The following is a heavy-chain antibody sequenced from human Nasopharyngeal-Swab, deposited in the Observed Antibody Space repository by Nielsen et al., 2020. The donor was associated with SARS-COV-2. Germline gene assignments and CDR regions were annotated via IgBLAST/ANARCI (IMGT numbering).Heavy chain of an antibody. CDR3: ARAAGYCSSTSCYTELYYYYYYYMDV. V-gene: IGHV1-2*04. CDR2: INPNSGGT. CDR1: GYTFTGYY. D-gene: IGHD2-2*02. J-gene: IGHJ6*03. Sequence: ASVKVSCKASGYTFTGYYMHWVRQAPGQGLEWMGWINPNSGGTNYAQKFQGWVTMTRDTSISTAYMELSRLRSDDTAVYYCARAAGYCSSTSCYTELYYYYYYYMDVWGKGTTVTVSS.